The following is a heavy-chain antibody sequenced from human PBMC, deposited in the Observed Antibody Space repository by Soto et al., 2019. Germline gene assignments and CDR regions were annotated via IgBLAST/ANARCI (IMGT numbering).Heavy chain of an antibody. Sequence: QVQLQQWGAGLLKPSETLSLTCAVYGGSFSGYYWSWIRQPPGKGLEWIGEINHRGSTNYNPSLKSRLTISVDTSKNQFSLKLSSVTAADTAVYYCARAGDSSGYGDYWGQGPLVTVSS. CDR3: ARAGDSSGYGDY. V-gene: IGHV4-34*01. D-gene: IGHD3-22*01. CDR1: GGSFSGYY. CDR2: INHRGST. J-gene: IGHJ4*02.